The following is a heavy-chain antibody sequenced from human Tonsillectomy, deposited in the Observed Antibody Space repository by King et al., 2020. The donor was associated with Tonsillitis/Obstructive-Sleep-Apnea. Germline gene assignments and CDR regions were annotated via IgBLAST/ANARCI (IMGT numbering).Heavy chain of an antibody. J-gene: IGHJ4*02. V-gene: IGHV3-15*07. CDR1: GFTFSNAW. D-gene: IGHD2-2*01. Sequence: VQLVESGGGLVKPGGSLRLSCAASGFTFSNAWMNWVRQAPGKGLEWVGRIKSKTDGGTTDYAAPVKGRFTISRDDSKNTLYLQMNSLKTEDTAVYYCTTTGQYCSSTSCYHFDYWGQGTLVTVSS. CDR2: IKSKTDGGTT. CDR3: TTTGQYCSSTSCYHFDY.